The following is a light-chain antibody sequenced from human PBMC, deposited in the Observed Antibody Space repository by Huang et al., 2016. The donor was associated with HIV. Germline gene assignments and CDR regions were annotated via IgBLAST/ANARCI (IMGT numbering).Light chain of an antibody. CDR3: QQYYNTPFT. CDR1: QSLLYRSNNKNY. J-gene: IGKJ3*01. V-gene: IGKV4-1*01. CDR2: WAS. Sequence: DIVMTQSPDSLAVSLGVRAAINCKSSQSLLYRSNNKNYLAWYQQKPGQPPKLLIYWASTRESGVPDRFSGSGSGTDFTLTISSLQAADVAVYYCQQYYNTPFTFGPGTKVDIK.